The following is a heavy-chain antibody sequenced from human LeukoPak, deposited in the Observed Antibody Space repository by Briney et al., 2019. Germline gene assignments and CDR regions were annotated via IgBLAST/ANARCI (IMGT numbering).Heavy chain of an antibody. J-gene: IGHJ5*02. CDR1: GYGFTSHY. CDR2: IIPIFGTA. V-gene: IGHV1-69*13. Sequence: SVKVSCKASGYGFTSHYMHWVRQAPGQGLEWMGGIIPIFGTANYAQKFQGRVTITADESTSTAYMELSSLRSEDTAVYYCASSTVRGVIDLHWFDPWGQGTLVTVSS. D-gene: IGHD3-10*01. CDR3: ASSTVRGVIDLHWFDP.